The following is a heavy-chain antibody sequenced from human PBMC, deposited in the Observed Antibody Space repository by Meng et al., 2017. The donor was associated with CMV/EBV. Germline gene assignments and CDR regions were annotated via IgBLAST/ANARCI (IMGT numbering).Heavy chain of an antibody. Sequence: GESLKISCAASGFTFSTYGMHWVRQAPGKGLEWVGRIKSKTDGGTTDYAAPVKGRFTISRDDSKNTLYLQMNSLKTEDTAVYYCTTDSYDFWSGQREYYFDYWGQGTLVTVSS. D-gene: IGHD3-3*01. V-gene: IGHV3-15*01. CDR2: IKSKTDGGTT. J-gene: IGHJ4*02. CDR1: GFTFSTYG. CDR3: TTDSYDFWSGQREYYFDY.